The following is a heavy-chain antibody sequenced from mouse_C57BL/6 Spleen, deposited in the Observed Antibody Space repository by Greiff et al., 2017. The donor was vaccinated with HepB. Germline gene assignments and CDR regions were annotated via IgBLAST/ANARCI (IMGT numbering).Heavy chain of an antibody. CDR2: INPNNGGT. CDR3: ARGGLRRPFAY. Sequence: EVQLQQSGPELVKPGASVKISCKASGYTFTDYYMNWVKQSHGKSLEWIGDINPNNGGTSYNQKFKGKATLTVDKSSSTAYMELRSLTSEDSAVYFCARGGLRRPFAYWGQGTLVTVSA. CDR1: GYTFTDYY. V-gene: IGHV1-26*01. J-gene: IGHJ3*01. D-gene: IGHD2-4*01.